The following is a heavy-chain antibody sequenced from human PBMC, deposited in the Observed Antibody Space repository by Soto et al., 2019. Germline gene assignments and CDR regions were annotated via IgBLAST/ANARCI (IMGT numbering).Heavy chain of an antibody. Sequence: QVQLVQSGAEVKKPGASVQVSCKASGYTFSGSVMHWVRQAPGQGLEWMGWINADNVNTKYSQKFQGRVTMTWDTSASTAYMELSSMRSEDTAIYYGASEIDATTATSLDYWGQGTMVTVS. D-gene: IGHD4-17*01. J-gene: IGHJ4*02. CDR2: INADNVNT. CDR3: ASEIDATTATSLDY. V-gene: IGHV1-3*01. CDR1: GYTFSGSV.